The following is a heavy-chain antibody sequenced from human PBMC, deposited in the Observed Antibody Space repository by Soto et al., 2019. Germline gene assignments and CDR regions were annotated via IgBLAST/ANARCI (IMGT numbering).Heavy chain of an antibody. J-gene: IGHJ6*02. Sequence: GGSLRLSCAASGFSFSSYAVSWVRQAPGKGLEWVSAISDSGGSTYYADSVKGRFTISRDNSKNTLYLQMNSLRAEDTAVYYCAKDLFGYGGYGMDVWGQGTTVTVSS. V-gene: IGHV3-23*01. CDR1: GFSFSSYA. CDR2: ISDSGGST. CDR3: AKDLFGYGGYGMDV. D-gene: IGHD4-17*01.